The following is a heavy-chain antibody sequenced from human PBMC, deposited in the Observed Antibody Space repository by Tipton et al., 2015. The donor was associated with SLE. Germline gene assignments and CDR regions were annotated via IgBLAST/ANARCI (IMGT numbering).Heavy chain of an antibody. V-gene: IGHV3-30*04. CDR3: STEWQYFPH. Sequence: RSLRLSCAASGFTFSSYAMHWVRQAPGKGLEWVAVISYDGNNKYYADSVKGRFTISRDDAKNSLYLQMNSLRVEDTAVYYCSTEWQYFPHWGQGTLVTVSS. J-gene: IGHJ1*01. CDR2: ISYDGNNK. D-gene: IGHD5-12*01. CDR1: GFTFSSYA.